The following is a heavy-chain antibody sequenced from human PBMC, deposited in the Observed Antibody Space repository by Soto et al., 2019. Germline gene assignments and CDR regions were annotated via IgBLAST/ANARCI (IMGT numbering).Heavy chain of an antibody. Sequence: QLQLQESGPGLVKPSETLSLTCTVSDGSISRSGYYWGWIRQPPGKGLEWIGSIYYSGTTYYNPSLKSRVSISVDTSKNQFSLKLSSVTAADTAVYYCARVRRVVAATSSAFDIWGQGTMVTVSS. CDR3: ARVRRVVAATSSAFDI. CDR2: IYYSGTT. D-gene: IGHD2-15*01. CDR1: DGSISRSGYY. J-gene: IGHJ3*02. V-gene: IGHV4-39*01.